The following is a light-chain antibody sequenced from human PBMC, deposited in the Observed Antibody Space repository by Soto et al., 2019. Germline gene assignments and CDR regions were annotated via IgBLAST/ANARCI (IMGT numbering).Light chain of an antibody. CDR1: QGISSA. Sequence: AIQLTQYPSSLSSSLGDRVTITCRASQGISSALAWYQQKPGKAPKLLIYDASSLESGVPSRFSDSGSGTDFTLTISSMQPEDFATDYCQQFNNYITFGQGTRLEIK. V-gene: IGKV1D-13*01. CDR3: QQFNNYIT. CDR2: DAS. J-gene: IGKJ5*01.